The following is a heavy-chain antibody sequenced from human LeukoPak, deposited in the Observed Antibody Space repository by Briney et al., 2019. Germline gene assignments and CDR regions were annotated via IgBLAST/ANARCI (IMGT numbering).Heavy chain of an antibody. CDR3: AKDSSSRGWYFEH. CDR1: GLSFSYYG. CDR2: ISFDGSIT. Sequence: GGSLRLSCAASGLSFSYYGMHWVRQAPGKGLEWVSFISFDGSITYNADSVKGRLTISRDNSKNTVYLQMNRLRAEDTAVYFCAKDSSSRGWYFEHWGQGTLVTVSS. D-gene: IGHD6-19*01. V-gene: IGHV3-30*18. J-gene: IGHJ4*02.